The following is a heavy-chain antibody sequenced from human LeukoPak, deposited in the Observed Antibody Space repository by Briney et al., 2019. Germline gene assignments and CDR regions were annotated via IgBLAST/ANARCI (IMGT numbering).Heavy chain of an antibody. CDR2: IWYDGSNK. V-gene: IGHV3-33*01. CDR1: GFTFSSYG. J-gene: IGHJ4*02. D-gene: IGHD1-26*01. Sequence: GGSLRLSCAASGFTFSSYGMHWVRQAPGKGLEWVAVIWYDGSNKYYADSVKGRFTISRDNSKNTLYLQMNRLRAEDTAVYYCARDRQASGSYLNYWGQGTLVTVSS. CDR3: ARDRQASGSYLNY.